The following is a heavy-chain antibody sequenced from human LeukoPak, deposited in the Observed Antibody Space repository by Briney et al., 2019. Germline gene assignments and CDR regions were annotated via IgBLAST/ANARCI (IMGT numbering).Heavy chain of an antibody. V-gene: IGHV3-23*01. CDR1: GFTFSRYV. D-gene: IGHD1-26*01. J-gene: IGHJ4*02. CDR2: ISGSDGTT. CDR3: ARDRPVGDAFDY. Sequence: AGGSLRLSCAASGFTFSRYVMSWVRQAPGKGLEWVSVISGSDGTTYYADSVKGRFTISRDNSKNTLYLQMNSLRAEDTAVYYCARDRPVGDAFDYWGQGTLVTVSS.